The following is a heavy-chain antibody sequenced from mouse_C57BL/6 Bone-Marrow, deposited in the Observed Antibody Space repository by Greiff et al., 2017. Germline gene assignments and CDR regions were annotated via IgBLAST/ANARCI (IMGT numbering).Heavy chain of an antibody. CDR2: INPNDGTT. V-gene: IGHV1-39*01. CDR1: GYSFTDYN. D-gene: IGHD6-2*01. J-gene: IGHJ3*01. Sequence: EVQLQQSGPELVKPGASVKISCKASGYSFTDYNMTWVKQSNGKSLEWIGVINPNDGTTSYNQKFKGKATLTVDKSSSTAYMQLNSLTSEDSAVYYCARSSDFSFAYWGQGTLVTVSA. CDR3: ARSSDFSFAY.